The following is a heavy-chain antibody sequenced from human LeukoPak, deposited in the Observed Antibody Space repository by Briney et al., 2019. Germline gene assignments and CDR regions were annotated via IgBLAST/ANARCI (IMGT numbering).Heavy chain of an antibody. D-gene: IGHD1-20*01. Sequence: GEPLKISCKGSGYSFTSYWIGWVRQMPGKGLEWMGIIYPGDSDTRYSPSFQGQVTISIDKSIATAYLQWSSLKASDTAMYYCAASSYNWNPFDPWGQGTLVTVSS. J-gene: IGHJ5*02. CDR3: AASSYNWNPFDP. CDR2: IYPGDSDT. V-gene: IGHV5-51*01. CDR1: GYSFTSYW.